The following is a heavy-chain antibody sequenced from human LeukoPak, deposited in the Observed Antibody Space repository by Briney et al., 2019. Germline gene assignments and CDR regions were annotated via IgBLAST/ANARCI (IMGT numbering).Heavy chain of an antibody. CDR1: GGSISSSSYY. V-gene: IGHV4-39*01. CDR3: ARPHQGIVVVPTD. J-gene: IGHJ4*02. CDR2: IYYSGST. D-gene: IGHD2-2*01. Sequence: PSETLSLTCTVSGGSISSSSYYWGWIRQPPGKGLGWIGSIYYSGSTYYNPSLKSRVTISVDTSKNQFSLKLSSVTAADTAVYYCARPHQGIVVVPTDWGQGTLVTVSS.